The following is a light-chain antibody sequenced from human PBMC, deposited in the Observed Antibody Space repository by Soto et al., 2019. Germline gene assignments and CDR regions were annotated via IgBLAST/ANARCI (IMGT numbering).Light chain of an antibody. CDR3: FSYAGTSSSYV. V-gene: IGLV1-47*02. CDR2: DVT. Sequence: QSVLTQPPSASGTPGQRVTISCSGSSSNIGSNYVYWYQQHPGKAPKLIIYDVTKWPSGVPDRFSGSKSGNTASLTISGLQADDEADYYCFSYAGTSSSYVFGTGTKVTVL. J-gene: IGLJ1*01. CDR1: SSNIGSNY.